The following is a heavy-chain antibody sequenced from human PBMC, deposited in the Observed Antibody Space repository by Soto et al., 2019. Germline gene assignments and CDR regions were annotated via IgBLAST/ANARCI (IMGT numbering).Heavy chain of an antibody. CDR1: ASTFTGCT. Sequence: QVHLVQSGTEVKEPGASVKVSCKASASTFTGCTINWVRQAPGQGLEWMGWISTFNGNTKYAGNFEGRVTMTTNTSTTTAYMELTGLTFDDTAVYFCARGPVTSGRWFGPWGQGTLVSVSS. D-gene: IGHD4-17*01. V-gene: IGHV1-18*04. CDR2: ISTFNGNT. CDR3: ARGPVTSGRWFGP. J-gene: IGHJ5*02.